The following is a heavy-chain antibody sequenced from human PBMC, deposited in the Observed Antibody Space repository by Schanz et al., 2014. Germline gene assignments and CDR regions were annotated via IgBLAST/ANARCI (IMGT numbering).Heavy chain of an antibody. Sequence: EVQLVESGGGLVRPGGSLRLSCTTSGLIFSTYTLNWVRQAPGKGLEWISYISFSGNTIYYADSVKGRFTISRDNSKNTLYLQMKSLRAEDTAVYYCAREFVNWGQGTLXTVSS. CDR3: AREFVN. D-gene: IGHD2-21*01. CDR2: ISFSGNTI. V-gene: IGHV3-23*04. CDR1: GLIFSTYT. J-gene: IGHJ1*01.